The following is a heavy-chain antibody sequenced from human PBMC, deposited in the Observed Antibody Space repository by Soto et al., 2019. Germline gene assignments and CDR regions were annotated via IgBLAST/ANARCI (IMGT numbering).Heavy chain of an antibody. Sequence: EVQLLESGGGLVQPGGSLRLSCAASGLTFSRHAMAWVRQAPGKGLEWLSSISESSSSTYYADSVKGRFTISKDNSKNMLYLQMNSLRAEDTAVYYCAKKPNGFDSWGQGTLDTVSS. CDR2: ISESSSST. CDR1: GLTFSRHA. J-gene: IGHJ5*01. V-gene: IGHV3-23*01. CDR3: AKKPNGFDS.